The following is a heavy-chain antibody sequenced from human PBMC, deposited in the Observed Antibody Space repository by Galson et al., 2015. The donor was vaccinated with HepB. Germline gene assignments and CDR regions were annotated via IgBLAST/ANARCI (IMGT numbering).Heavy chain of an antibody. V-gene: IGHV1-69*01. CDR3: ASAPTYYDFWSGIYYYYGMDV. J-gene: IGHJ6*02. CDR1: GGTFSSYA. D-gene: IGHD3-3*01. CDR2: IIPIFGTA. Sequence: SCKASGGTFSSYAISWVRQAPGQGLEWMGGIIPIFGTANYAQKFQGRVTITADESTSTAYMELSSLRSEDTAVYYCASAPTYYDFWSGIYYYYGMDVWGQGTTVTVSS.